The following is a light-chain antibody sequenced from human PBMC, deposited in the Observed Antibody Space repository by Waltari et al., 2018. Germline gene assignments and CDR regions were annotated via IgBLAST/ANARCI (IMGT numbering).Light chain of an antibody. V-gene: IGLV2-11*01. CDR1: SSDVGGYHF. Sequence: QSALTQPRSVSGSPGPSVTISCTGTSSDVGGYHFVSWYQQFPGKAPKLIIYDVNKRPSGVPNRFSGSKSGDTASLTISGLQAEDEADYYCCSYAGSYTRIFGGGTGLTVL. CDR2: DVN. CDR3: CSYAGSYTRI. J-gene: IGLJ2*01.